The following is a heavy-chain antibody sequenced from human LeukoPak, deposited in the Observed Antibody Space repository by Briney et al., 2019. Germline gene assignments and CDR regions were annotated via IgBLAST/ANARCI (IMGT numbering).Heavy chain of an antibody. Sequence: GGSLRLSCAGSGFTFSSYSMNWVRQAPGKGLEWVSSISSSSSYIYYADSVKGRFTISRDNAKTSLYLQMNSLRAEDTAVYYCATHYYGSGSRDYSGQGTLVTVSS. CDR3: ATHYYGSGSRDY. D-gene: IGHD3-10*01. CDR2: ISSSSSYI. CDR1: GFTFSSYS. V-gene: IGHV3-21*01. J-gene: IGHJ4*02.